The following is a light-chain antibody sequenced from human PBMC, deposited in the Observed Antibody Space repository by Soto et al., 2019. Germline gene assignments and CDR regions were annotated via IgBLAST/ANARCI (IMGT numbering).Light chain of an antibody. J-gene: IGLJ7*01. V-gene: IGLV1-51*01. CDR1: SSNIGNNY. Sequence: QAVLTQPPSVSAAPGQKVTISCSGSSSNIGNNYVSWYQQLPGTAPKLIIYDNNKRPSGIPDRFSGSKSGTSATLGITGLQTGDEADYYCGTWDSSLSGAVFGGGTQLTVL. CDR2: DNN. CDR3: GTWDSSLSGAV.